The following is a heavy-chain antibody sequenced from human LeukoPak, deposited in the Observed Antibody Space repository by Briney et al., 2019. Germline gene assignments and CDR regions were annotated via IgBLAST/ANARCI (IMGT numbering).Heavy chain of an antibody. CDR2: ISAYNGNT. Sequence: ASAKVSCKASGYTFTSYGISWVRQAPGQGLEWMGWISAYNGNTNYAQKLQGRVTMTTDTSTSTAYMELRSLRSDDTAVYYCARDRGDLWSGYYVDDYWGQGTLVTVSS. CDR1: GYTFTSYG. V-gene: IGHV1-18*01. D-gene: IGHD3-3*01. J-gene: IGHJ4*02. CDR3: ARDRGDLWSGYYVDDY.